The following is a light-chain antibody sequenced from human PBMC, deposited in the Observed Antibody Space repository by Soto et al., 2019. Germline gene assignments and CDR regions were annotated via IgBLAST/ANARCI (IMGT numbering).Light chain of an antibody. Sequence: QSALTQPASVSGSPGQSITISCTGTTSDVGSYKLVSWYQQHPGKAPKLMIYEVSQRPSGVSNRFSGSKSGNTASLTISGLQAEDEADYYCCSYAGSSTLIFGGVTKLTVL. CDR3: CSYAGSSTLI. J-gene: IGLJ2*01. CDR2: EVS. V-gene: IGLV2-23*02. CDR1: TSDVGSYKL.